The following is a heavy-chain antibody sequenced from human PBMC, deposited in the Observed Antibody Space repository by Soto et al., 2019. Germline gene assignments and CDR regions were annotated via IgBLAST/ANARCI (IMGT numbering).Heavy chain of an antibody. CDR2: IYYSGST. D-gene: IGHD2-15*01. V-gene: IGHV4-59*01. CDR1: GGSISSYY. J-gene: IGHJ5*02. CDR3: ARVVVTCWLGP. Sequence: SETLSLTCTVSGGSISSYYWSWIRQPPGKGLEWIGYIYYSGSTNYNPSLKSRVTISVDTSKNQFSLKLSSVTAADTAVYYCARVVVTCWLGPLGKGTLV.